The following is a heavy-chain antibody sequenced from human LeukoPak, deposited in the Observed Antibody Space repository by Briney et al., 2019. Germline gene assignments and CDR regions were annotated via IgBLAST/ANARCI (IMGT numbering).Heavy chain of an antibody. CDR3: ARTTMVRGTYYMDV. CDR2: IYYSGST. V-gene: IGHV4-38-2*02. D-gene: IGHD3-10*01. CDR1: GYSISSGYY. Sequence: SETLSLTCTVSGYSISSGYYWGWIRQPPGKGLEWIGSIYYSGSTYYNPSLKSRVTISVDTSKNQFSLKLSSVTAADTAVYYCARTTMVRGTYYMDVWGKGTTVTISS. J-gene: IGHJ6*03.